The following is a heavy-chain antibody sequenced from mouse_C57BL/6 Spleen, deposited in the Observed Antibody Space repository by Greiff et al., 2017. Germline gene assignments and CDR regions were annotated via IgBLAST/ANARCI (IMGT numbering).Heavy chain of an antibody. Sequence: QVQLKQSGPELVKPGASVKISCKASGYAFSSSWMNWVKQRPGKGLEWIGRIYPGDGDTNYNGKFKGKATLTADKSSSTAYMQLSSLTSEDSAVYCCAREDYGSSFFYWYFDVWGTGTTVTVSS. CDR1: GYAFSSSW. CDR2: IYPGDGDT. CDR3: AREDYGSSFFYWYFDV. J-gene: IGHJ1*03. D-gene: IGHD1-1*01. V-gene: IGHV1-82*01.